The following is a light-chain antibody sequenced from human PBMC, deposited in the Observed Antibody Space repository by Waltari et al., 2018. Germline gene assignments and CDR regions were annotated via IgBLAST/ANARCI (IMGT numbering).Light chain of an antibody. J-gene: IGKJ2*01. CDR3: QQYYTAPYT. Sequence: DIVMTQSPDSLAVSLGERATINCKSSQSVLFSFNNKNYLAWYQLKPGQSPKLLIYWASTRESGVPDRFSGSGSGTDFTLTISSLQAEDVAVYYCQQYYTAPYTFGQGTKVEIK. CDR2: WAS. CDR1: QSVLFSFNNKNY. V-gene: IGKV4-1*01.